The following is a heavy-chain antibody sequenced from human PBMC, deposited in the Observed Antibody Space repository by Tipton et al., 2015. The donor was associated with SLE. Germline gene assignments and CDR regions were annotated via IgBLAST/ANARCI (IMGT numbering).Heavy chain of an antibody. Sequence: TLSLTCTVSGGSISPYFWSWIRQPPGKGLEWIGYIYYSGSTNYNPSLRSRVTISLDTSQNQFSLNLRSVTAADTAIYYCATLDYSSSSGRQTWFDPWGQGTLVTVSS. CDR3: ATLDYSSSSGRQTWFDP. V-gene: IGHV4-59*12. D-gene: IGHD6-6*01. CDR1: GGSISPYF. CDR2: IYYSGST. J-gene: IGHJ5*02.